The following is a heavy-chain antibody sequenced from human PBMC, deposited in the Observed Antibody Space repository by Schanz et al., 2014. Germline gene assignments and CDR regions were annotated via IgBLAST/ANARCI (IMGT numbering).Heavy chain of an antibody. CDR3: ARDLSSLIQGDV. J-gene: IGHJ6*04. Sequence: VQLVESGGGVVQPGRSLRLSCAASGFNFRIYSMHWVRQAPEKGLEWVSYISSSSGTIYYADSVKGRFTISRDNAKNLLYLQMNGLRAEDTAVYFCARDLSSLIQGDVWGKGTTVTVSS. V-gene: IGHV3-48*01. CDR1: GFNFRIYS. D-gene: IGHD2-2*01. CDR2: ISSSSGTI.